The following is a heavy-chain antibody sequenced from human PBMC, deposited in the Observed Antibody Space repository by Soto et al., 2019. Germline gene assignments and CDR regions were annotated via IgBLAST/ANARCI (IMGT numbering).Heavy chain of an antibody. CDR3: ASTEDFFDY. Sequence: QVQLQESGPGLVKPSQTLSLTCSVSGVSLTSGTYYWSWIRQHPGKGLEWIGYIFYSGSTDYNPSLKSRVNISVDTSKNQFSLKLSPVTAADTAVYYCASTEDFFDYWGQGTLVTVSS. CDR2: IFYSGST. J-gene: IGHJ4*02. V-gene: IGHV4-31*03. CDR1: GVSLTSGTYY.